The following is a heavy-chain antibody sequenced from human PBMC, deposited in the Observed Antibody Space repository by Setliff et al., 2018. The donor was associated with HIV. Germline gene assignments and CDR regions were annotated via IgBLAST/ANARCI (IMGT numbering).Heavy chain of an antibody. J-gene: IGHJ4*02. V-gene: IGHV5-51*01. Sequence: PGESLNISCEVSGSVFSDYWIAWVRQTPGKGLEWMGLVYPADSNTIYSPSFQHQVTISADKSFSTAFLQWSDVKASDSGIYVCARLGGSFGIPHFDFWGQGTPVTVPS. CDR1: GSVFSDYW. CDR2: VYPADSNT. D-gene: IGHD3-3*02. CDR3: ARLGGSFGIPHFDF.